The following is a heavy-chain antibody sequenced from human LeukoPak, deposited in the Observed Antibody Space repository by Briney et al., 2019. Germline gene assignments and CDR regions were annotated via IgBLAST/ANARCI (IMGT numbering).Heavy chain of an antibody. J-gene: IGHJ3*02. Sequence: GGSLRLSCAASGFTFSSYSMNWVRQAQGKGLEWVSYISSSSSTIYYADSVKGRFTISRDNSKNTLYLQMGSLRPEDMAVYYCAREGHSSGHCGAFDIWGQGTMVTV. CDR2: ISSSSSTI. V-gene: IGHV3-48*01. CDR1: GFTFSSYS. D-gene: IGHD3-22*01. CDR3: AREGHSSGHCGAFDI.